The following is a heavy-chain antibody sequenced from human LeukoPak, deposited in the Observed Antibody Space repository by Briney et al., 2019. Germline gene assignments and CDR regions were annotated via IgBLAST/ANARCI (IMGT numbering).Heavy chain of an antibody. CDR1: GYTFPNYG. D-gene: IGHD3-3*01. Sequence: AAVHVSFKASGYTFPNYGISWVGPAPGKGLDGVGWIHAYNGNTNYAQKLQSRVTMTTDTSTSTAYMELRSLRSDDTAVYYCARSTRFLECHHLFFDCHHLDAFDIWGQGTMVTVSS. V-gene: IGHV1-18*01. CDR2: IHAYNGNT. J-gene: IGHJ3*02. CDR3: ARSTRFLECHHLFFDCHHLDAFDI.